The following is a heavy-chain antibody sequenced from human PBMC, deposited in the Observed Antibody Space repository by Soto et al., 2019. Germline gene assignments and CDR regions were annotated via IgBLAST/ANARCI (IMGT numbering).Heavy chain of an antibody. D-gene: IGHD4-17*01. Sequence: PSETLSLTCTVSGGSISSGGYYWSWIRQPPGKRLEWIGYVYYSGTTNYNPSLKSRVTISVDLSKNRFSLRLSSVTTADTALYYCARTTAVPNTLRSRYFFDYWGQGTLVTVSS. CDR3: ARTTAVPNTLRSRYFFDY. V-gene: IGHV4-61*08. J-gene: IGHJ4*02. CDR2: VYYSGTT. CDR1: GGSISSGGYY.